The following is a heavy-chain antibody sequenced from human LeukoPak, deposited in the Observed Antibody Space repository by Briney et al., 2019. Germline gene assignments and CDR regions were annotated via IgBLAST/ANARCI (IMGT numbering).Heavy chain of an antibody. CDR2: IYYSGST. D-gene: IGHD3-22*01. Sequence: SETLSLTCTVSGGSISSSSYYWGWIRQPPGKGLEWIGSIYYSGSTYYNPSLKSRVTISVDTSKNQFSLKLSSVTAADTAVYYCARPGNYYDCHWGQGTLVTVSS. CDR1: GGSISSSSYY. J-gene: IGHJ4*02. CDR3: ARPGNYYDCH. V-gene: IGHV4-39*01.